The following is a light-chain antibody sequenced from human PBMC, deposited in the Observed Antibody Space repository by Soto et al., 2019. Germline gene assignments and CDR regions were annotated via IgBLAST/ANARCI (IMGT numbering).Light chain of an antibody. J-gene: IGLJ1*01. CDR1: SSNVGGYNY. CDR2: DVY. V-gene: IGLV2-8*01. CDR3: SSYAGTHIV. Sequence: QSALTQPPSASGSPGQSVTISCTGTSSNVGGYNYVSWYQQHPGKAPKLMIYDVYKRPSGVPDRFSGSKSGNTASLTVSGLQAEDEADYYCSSYAGTHIVFGPGTKLTVL.